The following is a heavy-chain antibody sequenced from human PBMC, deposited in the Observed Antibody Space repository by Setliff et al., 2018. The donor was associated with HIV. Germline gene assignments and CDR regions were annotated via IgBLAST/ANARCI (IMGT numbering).Heavy chain of an antibody. CDR1: GYTFTSSD. CDR2: VNPKSGNT. CDR3: ARGAWYTSGWHSSRYMDV. V-gene: IGHV1-8*02. J-gene: IGHJ6*03. D-gene: IGHD6-25*01. Sequence: ASVKVSCKASGYTFTSSDIYWVRQATGQGLEWTGWVNPKSGNTGYAQKFQGRVIMTRDTSISTVYMELRSLRSEDTAVYYCARGAWYTSGWHSSRYMDVWGKGTTVTVSS.